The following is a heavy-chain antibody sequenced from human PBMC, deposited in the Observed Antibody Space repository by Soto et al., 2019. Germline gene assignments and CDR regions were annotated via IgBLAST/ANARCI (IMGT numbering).Heavy chain of an antibody. D-gene: IGHD3-16*02. CDR2: IIPIFGTA. CDR1: GGTFSSYA. CDR3: ARVKDYVWGSYRRDNWFDP. Sequence: QGQLVQSGAEVKKPGSSLKVSCKASGGTFSSYAISWVRQAPGQGLEWMGGIIPIFGTANYAQKFQGRVTITADKSTSTAYMELSSLRSEDTAVYYCARVKDYVWGSYRRDNWFDPWGQGTLVTVSS. V-gene: IGHV1-69*06. J-gene: IGHJ5*02.